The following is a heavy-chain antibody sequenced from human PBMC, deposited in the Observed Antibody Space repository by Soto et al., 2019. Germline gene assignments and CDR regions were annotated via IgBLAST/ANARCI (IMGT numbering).Heavy chain of an antibody. CDR3: ATEIGDLTPFDK. V-gene: IGHV1-69*08. Sequence: QVQLVQSGPELKKPGSSVRVSCRASGGTFNSYTITWVRQSPGQGLEWLGRIIATLDLTNSAQNFQGRVTNPADKSTSTSYMELPSLRSEDTAGYYCATEIGDLTPFDKWGQGTVVTVSS. J-gene: IGHJ3*02. CDR2: IIATLDLT. CDR1: GGTFNSYT.